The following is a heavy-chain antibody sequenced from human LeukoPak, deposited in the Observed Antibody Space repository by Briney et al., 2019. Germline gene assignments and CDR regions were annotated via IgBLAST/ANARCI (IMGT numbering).Heavy chain of an antibody. CDR3: ARGSTIFGVVTPRGWFDP. J-gene: IGHJ5*02. D-gene: IGHD3-3*01. Sequence: SETLSLTCTVSGGSISSSSYYWGWIRQPPGKGLEWIGSIYHSGGTYYNPSLKSRVTISVDTSKNQFSLKLSSVTAADTAVYYCARGSTIFGVVTPRGWFDPWGQGTLVTVSS. CDR1: GGSISSSSYY. CDR2: IYHSGGT. V-gene: IGHV4-39*07.